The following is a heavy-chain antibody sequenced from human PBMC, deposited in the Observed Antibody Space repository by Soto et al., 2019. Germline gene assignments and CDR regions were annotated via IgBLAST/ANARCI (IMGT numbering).Heavy chain of an antibody. J-gene: IGHJ6*03. Sequence: GGSLRISCAASGFTFSSYGMHWVRQAPGKGLEWVAVIWYDGSNKYYADSVKGRFAISRDNSKNTLYLQMNSLRAEDTAVYYCAREVECSNYFGGYYYYYMDVWGKGTTVTVSS. CDR2: IWYDGSNK. D-gene: IGHD4-4*01. V-gene: IGHV3-33*01. CDR1: GFTFSSYG. CDR3: AREVECSNYFGGYYYYYMDV.